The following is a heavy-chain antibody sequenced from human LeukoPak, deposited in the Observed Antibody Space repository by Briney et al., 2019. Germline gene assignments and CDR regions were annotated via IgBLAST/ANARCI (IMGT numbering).Heavy chain of an antibody. CDR1: GGSFSGYY. J-gene: IGHJ6*03. Sequence: SETLSLTCAVYGGSFSGYYWSWIRQPPGKGLEWIGSIYYSGSTYYNPSLKSRVTISVDTSKNQFSLKLSSVTAADTAVYYCAGLGVSYYYYYMDVWGKGTTVTISS. CDR2: IYYSGST. V-gene: IGHV4-34*01. CDR3: AGLGVSYYYYYMDV.